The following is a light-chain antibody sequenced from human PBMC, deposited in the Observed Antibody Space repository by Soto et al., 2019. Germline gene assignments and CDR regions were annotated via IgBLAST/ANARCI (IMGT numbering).Light chain of an antibody. CDR1: SSDVGRYNY. Sequence: QSALTQPPSASGSPGQSVTISCTGTSSDVGRYNYISWYQQHPGKPPKLMIYEVNKRPSGVPDRFSGSKSGNTASLTVSGLQAEDEADYYCSSHAGINNVVFGGGTKVTVL. CDR3: SSHAGINNVV. J-gene: IGLJ3*02. CDR2: EVN. V-gene: IGLV2-8*01.